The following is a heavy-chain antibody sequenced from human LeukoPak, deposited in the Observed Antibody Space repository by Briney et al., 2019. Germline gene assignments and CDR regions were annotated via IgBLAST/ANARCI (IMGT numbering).Heavy chain of an antibody. CDR3: ARVGPHYGSGSYYNPLYYYYGMDV. V-gene: IGHV4-39*07. D-gene: IGHD3-10*01. CDR1: GGSISSSSYY. J-gene: IGHJ6*02. Sequence: SETLSLTCTVSGGSISSSSYYWGWIRQPPGKGLEWIGSIYYSGSTYYNPSLKSRVTISVDTSKNQFSLKQSSVTAADTAVYYCARVGPHYGSGSYYNPLYYYYGMDVWGQGTTVTVSS. CDR2: IYYSGST.